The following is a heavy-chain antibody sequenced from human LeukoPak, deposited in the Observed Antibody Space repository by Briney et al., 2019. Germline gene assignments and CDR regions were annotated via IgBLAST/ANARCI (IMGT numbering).Heavy chain of an antibody. Sequence: SETLSLTCTVSGDSFSYFYWSWIRQPPGRELEWIGSIYYSGSTYYNPSLKSRVTISVDTSKNQFSLKLSSVTAADTAVYYCARSQWLGICDYWGQGTLVTVSS. CDR2: IYYSGST. D-gene: IGHD6-19*01. CDR1: GDSFSYFY. J-gene: IGHJ4*02. CDR3: ARSQWLGICDY. V-gene: IGHV4-59*12.